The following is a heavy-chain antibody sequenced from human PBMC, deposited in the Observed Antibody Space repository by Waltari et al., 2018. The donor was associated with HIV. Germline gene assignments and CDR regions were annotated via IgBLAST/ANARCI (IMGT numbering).Heavy chain of an antibody. J-gene: IGHJ5*02. CDR1: GGSFSTSY. V-gene: IGHV4-59*01. D-gene: IGHD3-10*01. CDR2: IYYNGGT. CDR3: ARDFYGSGIGLSRGRRYFDP. Sequence: QVQLQASGPGLVKPSEILSLPCPVPGGSFSTSYWRWIRQPPGKGLEWMGYIYYNGGTKYNPSLKNRVTMTIDTSKTQFSLELSSVTTADTAIYYCARDFYGSGIGLSRGRRYFDPWGQGALVTVSS.